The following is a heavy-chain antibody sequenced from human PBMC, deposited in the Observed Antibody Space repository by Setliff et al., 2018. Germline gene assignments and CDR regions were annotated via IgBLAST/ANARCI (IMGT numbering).Heavy chain of an antibody. CDR2: VYNTGTT. V-gene: IGHV4-4*08. CDR1: GGSIRNYY. D-gene: IGHD6-25*01. Sequence: SETLSLTCTVSGGSIRNYYWSWIRQPPGKGLEWIGRVYNTGTTNYNPSLKSRATISISADTSNKSFSLNLCSVTAADTAVYYCVGRDFSGGDSWGHGTLVTVSS. CDR3: VGRDFSGGDS. J-gene: IGHJ5*01.